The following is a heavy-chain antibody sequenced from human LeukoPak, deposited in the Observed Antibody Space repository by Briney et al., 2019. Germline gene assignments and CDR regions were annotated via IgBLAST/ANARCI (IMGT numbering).Heavy chain of an antibody. Sequence: SETLSLTCTVSYGSISTYYWSWIRQPPGKGLEWIGYSDYSGSTNYNPSLRSRVTISVDTSKNQFSLKLTSLTAADTAVYYCARHGGDCTGGSCYQDYWGQGTLVTVSS. J-gene: IGHJ4*02. CDR1: YGSISTYY. CDR2: SDYSGST. D-gene: IGHD2-15*01. CDR3: ARHGGDCTGGSCYQDY. V-gene: IGHV4-59*08.